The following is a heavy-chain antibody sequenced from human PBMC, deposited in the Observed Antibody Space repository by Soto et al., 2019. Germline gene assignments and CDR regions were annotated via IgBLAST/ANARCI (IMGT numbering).Heavy chain of an antibody. Sequence: QVQLVQSGAEVKKPGSSVKVSCKASGGTFSTYTIIWVRQAPGQGLEWMGRILPMLDITNSAQRFKGSVAVTTDQSTSTAYLDLSSRRAEDPAVYYCTLGSWSAETFDIWGRGTMVTVSS. CDR2: ILPMLDIT. V-gene: IGHV1-69*02. D-gene: IGHD6-13*01. CDR3: TLGSWSAETFDI. CDR1: GGTFSTYT. J-gene: IGHJ3*02.